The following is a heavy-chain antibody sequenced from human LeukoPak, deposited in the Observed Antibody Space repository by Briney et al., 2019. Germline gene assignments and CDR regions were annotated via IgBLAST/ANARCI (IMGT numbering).Heavy chain of an antibody. CDR1: GYTFTSYY. V-gene: IGHV1-2*02. CDR3: ARAAYDFWSGYHDY. Sequence: ASVKVSCKASGYTFTSYYMHWVRQAPGQGLEWMGWINPNSGGTNYAQKFQGRVTMTRDTSISTAYMELSRLRSDDTAVYYCARAAYDFWSGYHDYWGQGTLVTVSS. CDR2: INPNSGGT. D-gene: IGHD3-3*01. J-gene: IGHJ4*02.